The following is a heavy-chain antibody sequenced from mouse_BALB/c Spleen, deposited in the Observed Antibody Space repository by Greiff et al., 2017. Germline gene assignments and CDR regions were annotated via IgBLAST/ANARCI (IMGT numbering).Heavy chain of an antibody. Sequence: VQLKESGGGLVKPGGSLKLSCAASGFTFSSYAMSWVRQSPEKRLEWVAEISSGGSYTYYPDTVTGRFTISRDNAKNTLYLEMSSLRSEDTAMYYCANYGRFAYWGQGTLVTVSA. CDR3: ANYGRFAY. CDR1: GFTFSSYA. CDR2: ISSGGSYT. J-gene: IGHJ3*01. V-gene: IGHV5-9-4*01. D-gene: IGHD1-2*01.